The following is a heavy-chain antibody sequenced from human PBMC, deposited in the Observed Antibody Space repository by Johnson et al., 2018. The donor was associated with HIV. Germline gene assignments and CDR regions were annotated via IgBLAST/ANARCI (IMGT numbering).Heavy chain of an antibody. CDR2: ISYDGSNI. CDR1: GFTFSSYA. V-gene: IGHV3-30-3*01. D-gene: IGHD2-21*01. CDR3: GRSSAYWGHDALDS. Sequence: QVQLVESGGGVVQPGRSLRLSCAASGFTFSSYALHWVRQAPGKGLEWVALISYDGSNIYYADSVKGRFTISRDNSKNTLFLQMSGLTAEDTAVDDCGRSSAYWGHDALDSWGQGTMVTVSS. J-gene: IGHJ3*02.